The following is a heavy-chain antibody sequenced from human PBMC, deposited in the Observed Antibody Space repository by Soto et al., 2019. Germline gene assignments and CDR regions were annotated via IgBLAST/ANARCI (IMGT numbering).Heavy chain of an antibody. J-gene: IGHJ4*02. Sequence: GGSLRLSCAASGFTFSSYGMHWVRQAPGKGLEWVAVISYDGSNKYYADSVKGRFTISRDNSKNTLYLQMNSLRAEDTAVYYCAKDLGDSYCGGDCYLPLDYWGQGTLVTVSS. D-gene: IGHD2-21*02. CDR3: AKDLGDSYCGGDCYLPLDY. V-gene: IGHV3-30*18. CDR2: ISYDGSNK. CDR1: GFTFSSYG.